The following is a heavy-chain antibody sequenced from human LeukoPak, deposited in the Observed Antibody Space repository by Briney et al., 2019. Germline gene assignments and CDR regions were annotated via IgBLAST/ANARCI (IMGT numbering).Heavy chain of an antibody. CDR1: GGSISSSSYY. Sequence: SETLSLTCTVSGGSISSSSYYWGWIRQPPGKGLEWIGSIYYSGSTYYNPSLKSRVTISVDTSKNQFSLKLGSVTAADTAVYYCARHATTLRFLGSMDVWGKGTTVTVSS. CDR3: ARHATTLRFLGSMDV. D-gene: IGHD3-3*01. CDR2: IYYSGST. V-gene: IGHV4-39*01. J-gene: IGHJ6*04.